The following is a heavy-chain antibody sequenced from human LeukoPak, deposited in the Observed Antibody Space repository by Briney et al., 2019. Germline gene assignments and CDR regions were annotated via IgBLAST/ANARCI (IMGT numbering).Heavy chain of an antibody. CDR1: GFTLSSYA. V-gene: IGHV3-23*01. CDR3: ARNQRRLDY. D-gene: IGHD1-14*01. Sequence: GGSLRLSCAASGFTLSSYAMTWVRQAPGKGLEWVSDIGDSGATTYYADSVKGRFTISRDNSKNTLYLQVNSLRAEDTAVYYCARNQRRLDYWGQGTLVTVSS. CDR2: IGDSGATT. J-gene: IGHJ4*02.